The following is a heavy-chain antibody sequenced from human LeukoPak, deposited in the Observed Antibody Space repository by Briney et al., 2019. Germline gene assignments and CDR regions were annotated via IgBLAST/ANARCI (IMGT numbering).Heavy chain of an antibody. V-gene: IGHV4-31*03. J-gene: IGHJ4*02. Sequence: SETLSLTCTVSGGSISSGGYYWSWIRQHPGKGLEWIGYIYYSGSTYYNPSLKSRVTISVDTSKNQFSLKLGSVTAADTAVYYCAREEGYSYGLDYWGQGTLVTVSS. CDR2: IYYSGST. CDR3: AREEGYSYGLDY. D-gene: IGHD5-18*01. CDR1: GGSISSGGYY.